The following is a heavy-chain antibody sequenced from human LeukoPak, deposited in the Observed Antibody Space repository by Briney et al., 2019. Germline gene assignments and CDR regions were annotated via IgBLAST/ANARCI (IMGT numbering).Heavy chain of an antibody. Sequence: GGSLRLSCAASGFTFGSYSMNWVRQAPGKGLEWVSSISSSSSYIYYADSVKGRFTISRDNAKNSLYLQMNSLRAEDTAVYYCARDLYSTTVGFYYYYGMDVWGQGTTVTVSS. CDR1: GFTFGSYS. D-gene: IGHD4-23*01. CDR3: ARDLYSTTVGFYYYYGMDV. J-gene: IGHJ6*02. CDR2: ISSSSSYI. V-gene: IGHV3-21*01.